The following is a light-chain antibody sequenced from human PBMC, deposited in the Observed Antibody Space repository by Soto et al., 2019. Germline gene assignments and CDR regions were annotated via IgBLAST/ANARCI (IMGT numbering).Light chain of an antibody. CDR3: QQYANWSPWT. Sequence: DIQRTQSPSSLSASLGARATITGQASPGFRNDLAWYQQKPRKAPPRLLYGASTRAAGVPPTFSGSGAATDFTLTTSSLQPQDFSVYYCQQYANWSPWTVGQGTKVDI. CDR1: PGFRND. V-gene: IGKV1-NL1*01. J-gene: IGKJ1*01. CDR2: GAS.